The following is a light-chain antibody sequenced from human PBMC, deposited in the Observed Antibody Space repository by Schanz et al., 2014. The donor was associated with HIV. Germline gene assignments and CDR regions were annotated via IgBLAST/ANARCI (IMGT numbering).Light chain of an antibody. CDR2: DVS. CDR3: ISYAGSNTWV. V-gene: IGLV2-11*01. CDR1: SSDVGGYEY. Sequence: QSALTQPRSVSGSPGQSVTISCTGTSSDVGGYEYVSWYQQHPGKAPKLMIYDVSNRPSGVSNRFSGSKSGTSASLAITGLQADDEADYYCISYAGSNTWVFGGGTKLTVL. J-gene: IGLJ3*02.